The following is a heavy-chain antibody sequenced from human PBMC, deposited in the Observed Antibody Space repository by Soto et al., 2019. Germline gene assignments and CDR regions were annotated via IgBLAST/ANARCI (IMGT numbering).Heavy chain of an antibody. CDR2: ISHDASSQ. CDR1: GFSFNGYA. D-gene: IGHD3-10*01. CDR3: ARIGHGVSDGSGFDP. J-gene: IGHJ5*02. Sequence: QVQVVESGGGVVQPGRSLRLSCVASGFSFNGYAVNWVRQAPGKGLEWVALISHDASSQWYADSVKGRFTISRDTAKKTVYLQMNTLRLDDTALYYFARIGHGVSDGSGFDPWGQGTLVIVSS. V-gene: IGHV3-30-3*01.